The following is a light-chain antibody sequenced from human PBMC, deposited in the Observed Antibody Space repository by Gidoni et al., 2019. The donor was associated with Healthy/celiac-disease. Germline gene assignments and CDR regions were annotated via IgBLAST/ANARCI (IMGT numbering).Light chain of an antibody. CDR3: QQYYSTPYS. Sequence: DIVMTQSPDSLAVSLGERATINCKSSQSVLYSSNNKNYLAWYQQKPAQPPKLLIYWASTRESGVPDRFSGSGSGTDVTLTISSLQAEDVAVYYCQQYYSTPYSFGQGTKLEIK. V-gene: IGKV4-1*01. CDR2: WAS. CDR1: QSVLYSSNNKNY. J-gene: IGKJ2*03.